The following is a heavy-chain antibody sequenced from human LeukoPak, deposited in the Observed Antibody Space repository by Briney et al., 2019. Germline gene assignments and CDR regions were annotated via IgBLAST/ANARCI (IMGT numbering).Heavy chain of an antibody. D-gene: IGHD3-22*01. Sequence: SETLSLTCTVSGGSISSYYWSWIRQPPGKGLKWIGYIYYSGSTNYNPSLKSRVTISVDTSKNQFSLKLSSVTAADTAVYYCAREGVYYYDSSGYSYYFDYWGQGTLVTVSS. CDR2: IYYSGST. V-gene: IGHV4-59*01. CDR1: GGSISSYY. CDR3: AREGVYYYDSSGYSYYFDY. J-gene: IGHJ4*02.